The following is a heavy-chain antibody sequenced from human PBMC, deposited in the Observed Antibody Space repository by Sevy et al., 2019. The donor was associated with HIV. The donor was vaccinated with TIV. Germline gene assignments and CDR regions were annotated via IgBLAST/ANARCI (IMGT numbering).Heavy chain of an antibody. CDR3: ARSDGGSDFWSGYYDY. CDR2: ISSSSSYI. Sequence: GGSLRLSCAASGFTFSSYSMNWVRQAPGKGLEWVSSISSSSSYIYYADSVKGRLTISRDNAKNSLYLQMNSLRAEDTAVYYCARSDGGSDFWSGYYDYWGQGTLVTVSS. V-gene: IGHV3-21*01. D-gene: IGHD3-3*01. CDR1: GFTFSSYS. J-gene: IGHJ4*02.